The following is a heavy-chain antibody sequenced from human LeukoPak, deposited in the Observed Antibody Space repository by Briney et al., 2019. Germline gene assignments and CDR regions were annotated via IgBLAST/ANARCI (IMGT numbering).Heavy chain of an antibody. CDR3: AKDRLRYCSGGNCYSPVDY. D-gene: IGHD2-15*01. CDR1: GFTFSNAW. CDR2: ISGSGGTT. J-gene: IGHJ4*02. Sequence: GGSLRLSCAASGFTFSNAWMSWVRQAPGKGLEWVSIISGSGGTTYYADSVKGRFTISRDNSKNTLYLQMNSLRAEDTAVYYCAKDRLRYCSGGNCYSPVDYWGQGTLVTVSS. V-gene: IGHV3-23*01.